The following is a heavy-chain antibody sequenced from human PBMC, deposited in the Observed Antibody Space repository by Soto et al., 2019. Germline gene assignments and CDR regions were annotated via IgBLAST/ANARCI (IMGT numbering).Heavy chain of an antibody. CDR2: IIPIFGTA. Sequence: GASVKVSCEDSGGTFSSYAISWVRQAPGQGLEWMGGIIPIFGTANYAQKFQGRVTITADESTSTAYMELSSLRSEDTAVYYCARDRRITIFGVAQGALITYYYGIDVWGQGTTVTVSS. J-gene: IGHJ6*02. CDR1: GGTFSSYA. D-gene: IGHD3-3*01. V-gene: IGHV1-69*13. CDR3: ARDRRITIFGVAQGALITYYYGIDV.